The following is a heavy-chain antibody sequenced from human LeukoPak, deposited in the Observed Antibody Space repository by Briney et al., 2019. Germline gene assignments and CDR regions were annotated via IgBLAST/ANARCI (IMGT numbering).Heavy chain of an antibody. V-gene: IGHV1-69*13. CDR3: ASQPHNFWSGYGTRVGGMDV. Sequence: SVKVSCKASGGTFSSYAISWVRQAPGQGLEWMGGIIPIFGTANYAQKFQGRVTITADESTSTAYMELSSLRSEDTAVYYCASQPHNFWSGYGTRVGGMDVWGQGTTVTVSS. CDR1: GGTFSSYA. CDR2: IIPIFGTA. J-gene: IGHJ6*02. D-gene: IGHD3-3*01.